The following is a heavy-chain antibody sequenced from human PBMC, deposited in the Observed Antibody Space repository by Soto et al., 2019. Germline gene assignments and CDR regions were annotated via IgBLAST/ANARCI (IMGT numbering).Heavy chain of an antibody. V-gene: IGHV1-69*12. CDR3: ARDRTYGSGSYHLGGMDV. D-gene: IGHD3-10*01. J-gene: IGHJ6*02. CDR2: IIPIFGTA. Sequence: QVQLVQSGAEVKKPGSSVKVSCKASGGIFSSYAISWVRQAPGQGLEWMGGIIPIFGTANYAQKFQGRVTITADESTSTAYMELSSLRSEDTAVYYCARDRTYGSGSYHLGGMDVWGQGTTVTVSS. CDR1: GGIFSSYA.